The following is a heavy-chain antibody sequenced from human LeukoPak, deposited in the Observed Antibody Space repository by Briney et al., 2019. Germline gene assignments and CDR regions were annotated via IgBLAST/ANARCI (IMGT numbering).Heavy chain of an antibody. CDR2: ISGSGGDT. V-gene: IGHV3-23*01. CDR1: GFTFDNYA. CDR3: AKDRPLFRSFDWPIKWDSFDV. Sequence: GGSLRLSCAASGFTFDNYAMTWVRQGPGKALEWGASISGSGGDTDYADSVNGRFTVSRDNSQNTMFLQMTSLSGDDTAVYYCAKDRPLFRSFDWPIKWDSFDVWGQGTMVTVSS. J-gene: IGHJ3*01. D-gene: IGHD3-9*01.